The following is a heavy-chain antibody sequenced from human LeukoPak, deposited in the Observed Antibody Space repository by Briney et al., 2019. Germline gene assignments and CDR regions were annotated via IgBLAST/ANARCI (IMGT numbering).Heavy chain of an antibody. V-gene: IGHV4-59*08. J-gene: IGHJ3*02. D-gene: IGHD3-22*01. CDR3: ARRPINYYDSSGYSNDAFDI. CDR1: GGSISSYY. Sequence: SETLSLTCTVSGGSISSYYWSWIRQPPGKGLEWIGYIYYSGSTNYNPSLKSRVTTSVDTSKNQFSLKLSSVTAADTAVYYCARRPINYYDSSGYSNDAFDIWGQGTMVTVSS. CDR2: IYYSGST.